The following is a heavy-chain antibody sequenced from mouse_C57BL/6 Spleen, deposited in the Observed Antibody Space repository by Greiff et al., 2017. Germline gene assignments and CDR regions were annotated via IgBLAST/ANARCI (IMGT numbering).Heavy chain of an antibody. Sequence: VQLQQPGAELVMPGASVKLSCKASGYTFTSYWMHWVKQRPGQGLEWIGEIDPSDSYTNYNQKFKGKSTLTVDKSSSTAYMQLSSLTSEDSAVYYCARMAYYYGSTYWYFDVWGTGTTVTVSS. CDR2: IDPSDSYT. V-gene: IGHV1-69*01. D-gene: IGHD1-1*01. J-gene: IGHJ1*03. CDR3: ARMAYYYGSTYWYFDV. CDR1: GYTFTSYW.